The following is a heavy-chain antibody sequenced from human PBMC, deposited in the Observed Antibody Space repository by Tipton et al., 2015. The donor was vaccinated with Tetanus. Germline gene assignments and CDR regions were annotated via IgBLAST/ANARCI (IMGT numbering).Heavy chain of an antibody. V-gene: IGHV4-34*01. CDR1: GGSMSSYY. Sequence: TLSLTCTVSGGSMSSYYWAWFRQPPGKGLEWIGEIDHSGNTRYNPSLKSRLTISVDTSKDQFSLKLSSVVAADTAVYYCARGPFAYDRWCQGALGTVSS. CDR3: ARGPFAYDR. J-gene: IGHJ5*02. CDR2: IDHSGNT.